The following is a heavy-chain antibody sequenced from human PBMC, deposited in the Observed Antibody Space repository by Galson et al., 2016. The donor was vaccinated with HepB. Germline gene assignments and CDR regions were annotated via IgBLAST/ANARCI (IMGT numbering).Heavy chain of an antibody. CDR3: ATARAGLAAALSAFDI. J-gene: IGHJ3*02. CDR1: GDSVSSNTAA. V-gene: IGHV6-1*01. CDR2: TYYRTKWYN. D-gene: IGHD6-13*01. Sequence: CAISGDSVSSNTAAWNWIRQSPSRGLEWLGRTYYRTKWYNDYAVSVKSRITINPDTSKNQFSLQLKSVTPEDTDIYYYATARAGLAAALSAFDIWGQGTMVTVSS.